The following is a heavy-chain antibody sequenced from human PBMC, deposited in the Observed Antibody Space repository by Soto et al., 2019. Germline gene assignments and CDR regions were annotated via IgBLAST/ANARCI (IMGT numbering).Heavy chain of an antibody. CDR2: ISAYNGNT. V-gene: IGHV1-18*01. D-gene: IGHD2-15*01. CDR1: GYTFTSYG. J-gene: IGHJ6*03. Sequence: ASVKVSCKAFGYTFTSYGISWVRQAPGQGLEWMGWISAYNGNTNYAQKLQGRVTMTTDTSTSTAYMELRSLRSADTAVYYCARYAYCSGGSCYSLMYYYYYMDVWGKGTTVTVSS. CDR3: ARYAYCSGGSCYSLMYYYYYMDV.